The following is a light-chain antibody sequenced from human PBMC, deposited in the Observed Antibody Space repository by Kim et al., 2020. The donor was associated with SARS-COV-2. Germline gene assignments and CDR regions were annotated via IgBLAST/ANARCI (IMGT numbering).Light chain of an antibody. V-gene: IGLV1-36*01. CDR1: TFNIGNNG. CDR3: SSWDDSLSDLV. J-gene: IGLJ2*01. Sequence: QTVTISCSGRTFNIGNNGVNWYQQLPGKRPKLLVYFDDLLPSGISDRFSGSKSGTSASLAISGLQSDDEADYYCSSWDDSLSDLVFGGGTQLTVL. CDR2: FDD.